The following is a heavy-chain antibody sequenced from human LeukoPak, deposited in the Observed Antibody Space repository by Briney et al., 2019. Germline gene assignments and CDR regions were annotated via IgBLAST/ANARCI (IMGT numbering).Heavy chain of an antibody. J-gene: IGHJ4*02. D-gene: IGHD3-10*01. CDR1: GGSISSYY. V-gene: IGHV4-59*01. CDR3: ARDPGYYQGLDY. CDR2: IYYSGST. Sequence: SETLSLTCTVSGGSISSYYWSWIRQPPGKGLEWIGYIYYSGSTNYNPSLKSRVTISADTSKNQFSLKLSSVTAADTAVYYCARDPGYYQGLDYWGQGTLVTVSS.